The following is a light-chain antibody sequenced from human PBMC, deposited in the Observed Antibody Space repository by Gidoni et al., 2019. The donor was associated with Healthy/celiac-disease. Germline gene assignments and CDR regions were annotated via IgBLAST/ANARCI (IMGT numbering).Light chain of an antibody. Sequence: QSVLTPPPSASGPPGKRVTISCSGSSSNIGSNTVNWYQQLPGTAPKLLIYSNTQRPSGVPDRFSGSKSGTSASLAISGLQSEDEADYYCAAWDDSLNGFWVFGGGTKLTVL. J-gene: IGLJ3*02. CDR3: AAWDDSLNGFWV. CDR2: SNT. CDR1: SSNIGSNT. V-gene: IGLV1-44*01.